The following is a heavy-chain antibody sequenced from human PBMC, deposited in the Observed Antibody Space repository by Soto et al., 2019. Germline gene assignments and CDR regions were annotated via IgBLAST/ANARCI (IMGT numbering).Heavy chain of an antibody. Sequence: VASVKVSCKASGGTFSSYAISWVRQAPGQGLEWMGGIIPIFGTANYAQKFQGRVTITADESTSTAYMELSSLRSEDTAVYYCARANVWGSYRYIEDPYYGMDVWGQGTTVTVSS. J-gene: IGHJ6*02. CDR3: ARANVWGSYRYIEDPYYGMDV. CDR2: IIPIFGTA. V-gene: IGHV1-69*13. CDR1: GGTFSSYA. D-gene: IGHD3-16*02.